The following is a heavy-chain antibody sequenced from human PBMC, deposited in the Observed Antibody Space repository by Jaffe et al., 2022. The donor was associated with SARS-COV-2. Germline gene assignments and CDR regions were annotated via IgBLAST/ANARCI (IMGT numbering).Heavy chain of an antibody. CDR3: ARDQTLGHGDYVGFDY. CDR1: GYTFTSYY. D-gene: IGHD4-17*01. Sequence: QVQLVQSGAEVKKPGASVKVSCKASGYTFTSYYMHWVRQAPGQGLEWMGIINPSGGSTSYAQKFQGRVTMTRDTSTSTVYMELSSLRSEDTAVYYCARDQTLGHGDYVGFDYWGQGTLVTVSS. V-gene: IGHV1-46*01. J-gene: IGHJ4*02. CDR2: INPSGGST.